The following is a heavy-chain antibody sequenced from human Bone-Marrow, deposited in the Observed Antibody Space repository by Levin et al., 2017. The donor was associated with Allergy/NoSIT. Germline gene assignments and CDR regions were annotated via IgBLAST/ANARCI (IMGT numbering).Heavy chain of an antibody. D-gene: IGHD2-2*01. V-gene: IGHV5-10-1*01. J-gene: IGHJ5*02. CDR1: GYSFTSYW. CDR3: ARNTGVVPAAMRNNWFDP. CDR2: IDPSDSYT. Sequence: GESLKISCKGSGYSFTSYWISWVRQMPGKGLEWMGRIDPSDSYTNYSPSFQGHVTISADKSISTAYLQWSSLKASDTAMYYCARNTGVVPAAMRNNWFDPWGQGTLVTVSS.